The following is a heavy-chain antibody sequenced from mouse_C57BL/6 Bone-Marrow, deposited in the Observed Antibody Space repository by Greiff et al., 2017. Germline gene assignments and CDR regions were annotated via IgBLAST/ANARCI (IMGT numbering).Heavy chain of an antibody. CDR3: ARAMYDGYYEFAY. J-gene: IGHJ3*01. D-gene: IGHD2-3*01. CDR1: GYTFTSYW. V-gene: IGHV1-69*01. CDR2: IDPSDSYT. Sequence: QVQLQQPGAELVMPGASVKLSCKASGYTFTSYWMHWVKQRPGQGLEWIGEIDPSDSYTNYNQKFKGKSTLTVDKSSSTAYMQLSSLTSEDSAVYYCARAMYDGYYEFAYWGQGTLVTVSA.